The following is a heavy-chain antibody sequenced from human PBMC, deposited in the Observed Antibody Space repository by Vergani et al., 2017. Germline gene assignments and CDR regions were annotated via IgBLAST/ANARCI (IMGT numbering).Heavy chain of an antibody. V-gene: IGHV1-69-2*01. CDR3: SKAFFLEGTGSYAGY. Sequence: DVQLVQSGAEVKKPGTTVKISCKVSGYTLTDYWMHWVQQAPGKGLEWMGAVDPEDGETVYAEKFQARVTINADTSRDTVYLEVTSLKSDDTAVYYCSKAFFLEGTGSYAGYWGQGTLVTVSS. CDR2: VDPEDGET. CDR1: GYTLTDYW. D-gene: IGHD3-16*01. J-gene: IGHJ4*02.